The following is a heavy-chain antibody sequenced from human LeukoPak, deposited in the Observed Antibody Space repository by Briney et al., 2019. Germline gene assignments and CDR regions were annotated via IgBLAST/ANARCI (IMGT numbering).Heavy chain of an antibody. CDR3: ARESESNGWYDY. CDR2: ISGDGGST. V-gene: IGHV3-43*02. CDR1: GFMFHDYA. Sequence: GGSLRLSCAAPGFMFHDYAIHWVRQAPGKGLEWVSLISGDGGSTFYADSVKGRFTTSRDNSKNSLYLQMNSLRSDDTALYYCARESESNGWYDYWGQGTLVTVSS. J-gene: IGHJ4*02. D-gene: IGHD6-19*01.